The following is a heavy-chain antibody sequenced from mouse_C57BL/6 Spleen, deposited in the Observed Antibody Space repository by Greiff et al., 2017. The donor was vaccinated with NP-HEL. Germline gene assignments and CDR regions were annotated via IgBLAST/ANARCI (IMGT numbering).Heavy chain of an antibody. CDR2: ISSGSSTI. V-gene: IGHV5-17*01. D-gene: IGHD1-1*01. Sequence: EVQVVESGGGLVKPGGSLKLSCAASGFTFSDYGMHWVRQAPEKGLEWVAYISSGSSTIYYADTVKGRFTISRDNAKNTLFLQMTSLRSEETAMYYCARDTTVVVDYWGQGTTLTVSS. CDR3: ARDTTVVVDY. J-gene: IGHJ2*01. CDR1: GFTFSDYG.